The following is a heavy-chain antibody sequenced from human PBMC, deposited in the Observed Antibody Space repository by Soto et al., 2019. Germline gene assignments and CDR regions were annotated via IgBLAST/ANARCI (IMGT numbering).Heavy chain of an antibody. CDR1: GYTFTGYY. Sequence: ASVKVSCKASGYTFTGYYMHWVRQAPGQGLEWMGWINPNSGGTNYAQKFQGWVTMTRDTSISTAYMELSRLRSDDTAVYYCARMGIAVAIEQAYQPFDYWGQGTLVTVSS. J-gene: IGHJ4*02. D-gene: IGHD6-19*01. CDR2: INPNSGGT. CDR3: ARMGIAVAIEQAYQPFDY. V-gene: IGHV1-2*04.